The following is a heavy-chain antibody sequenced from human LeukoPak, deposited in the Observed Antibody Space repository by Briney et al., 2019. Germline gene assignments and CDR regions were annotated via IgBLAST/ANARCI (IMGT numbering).Heavy chain of an antibody. Sequence: PSETLSLTCAVYGGSFSGYYWSWIRQPPGKGLEWIGEINHSGSTNYNPSLKSRVTISVDTSKNQFSLKLSSVTAADTAVYYCARRRDGYVGGNFDYWGQGTLVTVSS. CDR1: GGSFSGYY. V-gene: IGHV4-34*01. CDR2: INHSGST. D-gene: IGHD5-24*01. J-gene: IGHJ4*02. CDR3: ARRRDGYVGGNFDY.